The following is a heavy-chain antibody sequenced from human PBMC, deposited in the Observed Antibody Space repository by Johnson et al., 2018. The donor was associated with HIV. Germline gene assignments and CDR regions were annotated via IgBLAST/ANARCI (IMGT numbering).Heavy chain of an antibody. CDR2: ISWNSGSI. J-gene: IGHJ3*02. Sequence: VQLVESGGGLVQPGRSLRLSCAASGFIFVDYAMHWVRQAPGKGLEWVSGISWNSGSIGYADSVKGRFTISRANAKNSLYLQMNSLRAEDTALYYCAKVYYDSSGYGAFDIWGQGTMVTVSS. D-gene: IGHD3-22*01. CDR1: GFIFVDYA. V-gene: IGHV3-9*01. CDR3: AKVYYDSSGYGAFDI.